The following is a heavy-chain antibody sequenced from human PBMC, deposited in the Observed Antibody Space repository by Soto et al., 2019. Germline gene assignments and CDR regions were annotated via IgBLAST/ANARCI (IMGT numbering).Heavy chain of an antibody. J-gene: IGHJ4*02. CDR2: INAGNGNT. CDR1: GYTFTSYA. V-gene: IGHV1-3*01. D-gene: IGHD3-10*01. Sequence: QVPLVQSGAEVKKPGASVKVSCKASGYTFTSYAMHWVRQAPGQRLEWMGWINAGNGNTKYSQKFQGRVTITRDTSASTAYMELSSLRSEDTAVYYCAREYSAYGSGSYYRYFDYWGQGTLVTVSS. CDR3: AREYSAYGSGSYYRYFDY.